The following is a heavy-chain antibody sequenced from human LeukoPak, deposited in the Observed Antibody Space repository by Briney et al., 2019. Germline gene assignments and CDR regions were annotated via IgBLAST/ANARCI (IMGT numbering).Heavy chain of an antibody. Sequence: GASVKVSCKASGYTFTSYGISWVRQAPGQGLEWMGWISAYNGNTNYAQKLQGRVTMTTDTSTSTAYMELRSLRSDDTAVYYWARHLFTVTTLGWFDPWGQGTLVTVSS. CDR2: ISAYNGNT. D-gene: IGHD4-17*01. CDR1: GYTFTSYG. J-gene: IGHJ5*02. V-gene: IGHV1-18*01. CDR3: ARHLFTVTTLGWFDP.